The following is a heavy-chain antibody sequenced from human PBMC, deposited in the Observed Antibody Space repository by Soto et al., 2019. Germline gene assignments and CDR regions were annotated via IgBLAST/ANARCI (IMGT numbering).Heavy chain of an antibody. D-gene: IGHD5-12*01. CDR2: IIPIFGTA. Sequence: SVKVSCKASGGTFSSYAISWVRQAPGQGLEWMGGIIPIFGTANYAQKFQGRVTITADESTSTAYMELSSLRSEDTAVYYCARDRERWLRLAQFDYWGQGTLVTVSS. V-gene: IGHV1-69*13. CDR1: GGTFSSYA. J-gene: IGHJ4*02. CDR3: ARDRERWLRLAQFDY.